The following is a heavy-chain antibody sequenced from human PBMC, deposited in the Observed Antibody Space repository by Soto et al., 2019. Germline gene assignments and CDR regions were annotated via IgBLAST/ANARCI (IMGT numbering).Heavy chain of an antibody. D-gene: IGHD2-15*01. CDR2: IWYDGSNK. Sequence: GGSLRLSCAASGFAFSSYGMHWVRQAPGKGLEWVAVIWYDGSNKYYADSVKGRFTISRDNSKNTLYLQMNSLRAEDTAVYYCARGYCSGGSCYYPSRNWFDPWGQGTLVTVSS. CDR3: ARGYCSGGSCYYPSRNWFDP. CDR1: GFAFSSYG. V-gene: IGHV3-33*01. J-gene: IGHJ5*02.